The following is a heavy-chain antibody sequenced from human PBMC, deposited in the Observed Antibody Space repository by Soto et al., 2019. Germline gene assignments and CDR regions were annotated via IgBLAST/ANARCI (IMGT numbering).Heavy chain of an antibody. V-gene: IGHV3-23*01. CDR2: ISGSGYRT. Sequence: EVQLLESGGGLVQPGGSLRLSCAASGFTFDTYAMSWVRQGPGKGLEWVSAISGSGYRTYYADSVKGRFTISRDNSKNTLYLQMNSLRAEDTAVYYCAKGRNYDSSAAGASYWGQGTLVTVSS. J-gene: IGHJ4*02. CDR1: GFTFDTYA. CDR3: AKGRNYDSSAAGASY. D-gene: IGHD3-22*01.